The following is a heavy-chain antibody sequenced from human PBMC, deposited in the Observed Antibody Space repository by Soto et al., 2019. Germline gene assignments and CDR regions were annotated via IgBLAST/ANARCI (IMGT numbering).Heavy chain of an antibody. CDR1: GFTFSSYA. D-gene: IGHD1-7*01. CDR3: AKGPSSGYNWNLGCFDY. V-gene: IGHV3-23*01. CDR2: ISGSGGST. Sequence: EVQLLESGGGLVQPGGSLRLSCAASGFTFSSYAMSWVRQAPGKGLEWVSAISGSGGSTYYADSVKGRFTISRDNSKNTLYLQRNSLRAEDTAVYYCAKGPSSGYNWNLGCFDYWGQGTLVTVSS. J-gene: IGHJ4*02.